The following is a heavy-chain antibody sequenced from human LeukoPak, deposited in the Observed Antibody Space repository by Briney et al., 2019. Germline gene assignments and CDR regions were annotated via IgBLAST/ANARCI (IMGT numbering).Heavy chain of an antibody. Sequence: GGSLRLSRAASGFTFSSYGMHWVRQAPGKGLEWVAFIRYDGSNKYYADSVKGRFTISRDNSKNTLYLQMNSLRAEDTAVYYCAKDYYGSGSYSRDDAFDIWGQGTMVTVSS. J-gene: IGHJ3*02. D-gene: IGHD3-10*01. CDR1: GFTFSSYG. CDR3: AKDYYGSGSYSRDDAFDI. V-gene: IGHV3-30*02. CDR2: IRYDGSNK.